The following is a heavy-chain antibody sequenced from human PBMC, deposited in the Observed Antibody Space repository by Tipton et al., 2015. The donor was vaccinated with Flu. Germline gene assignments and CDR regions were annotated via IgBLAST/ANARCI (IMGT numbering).Heavy chain of an antibody. CDR2: IYYSGNT. J-gene: IGHJ3*02. D-gene: IGHD3-22*01. Sequence: TLSLTCTVSGGSISNYYWNWVRQPPGKGLEWIGSIYYSGNTYYNPSLKSRVTISVDTSKNQFSLKLSSVTAADTAVYYCARDGFITMIVVVTPGAFDIWGQGTMVTVSS. CDR3: ARDGFITMIVVVTPGAFDI. V-gene: IGHV4-59*12. CDR1: GGSISNYY.